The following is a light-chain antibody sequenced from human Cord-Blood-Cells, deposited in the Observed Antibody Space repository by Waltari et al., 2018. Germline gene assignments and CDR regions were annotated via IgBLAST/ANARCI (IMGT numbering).Light chain of an antibody. J-gene: IGKJ1*01. CDR3: QQANSFPWT. Sequence: DIQITQSPSSVSASVGARVTITCRASQGISSWLAWYQQKPGKAPKLLIYAASSLQSGVPSRFSGRGSGTDFTLTISSRQPEEYYCQQANSFPWTFGQGTKVEIK. CDR1: QGISSW. V-gene: IGKV1-12*01. CDR2: AAS.